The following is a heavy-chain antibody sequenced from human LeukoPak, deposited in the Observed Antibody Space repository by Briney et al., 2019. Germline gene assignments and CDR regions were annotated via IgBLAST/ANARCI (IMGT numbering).Heavy chain of an antibody. V-gene: IGHV3-23*01. CDR2: ISDSGIST. Sequence: GGSLRLSCAASGFTFSSYAMSWVRQAPGKGLEWVSGISDSGISTYYADSVKGRFTISRDNSRNTLYLHMNSLIVEDTAVYYCARDGFCLNGGCQVGIDYWGQGTLVTVSS. J-gene: IGHJ4*02. D-gene: IGHD2-8*01. CDR3: ARDGFCLNGGCQVGIDY. CDR1: GFTFSSYA.